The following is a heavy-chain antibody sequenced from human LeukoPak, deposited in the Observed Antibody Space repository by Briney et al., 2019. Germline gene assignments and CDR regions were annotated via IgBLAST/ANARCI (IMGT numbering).Heavy chain of an antibody. V-gene: IGHV4-34*01. CDR3: ARARQRYSSSWKYWYFDL. D-gene: IGHD6-13*01. J-gene: IGHJ2*01. CDR1: GGSFSGYY. Sequence: PSETLSLTCAVYGGSFSGYYWSWIRQPPGKGLEWIGEINHSGSTNYNPSLKSRVTISVDTSKNQFSLKLSSVTAADTAVYYCARARQRYSSSWKYWYFDLWGRGTLVTVSS. CDR2: INHSGST.